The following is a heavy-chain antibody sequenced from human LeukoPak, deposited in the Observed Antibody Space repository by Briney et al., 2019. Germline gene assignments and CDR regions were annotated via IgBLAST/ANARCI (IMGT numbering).Heavy chain of an antibody. CDR2: VRHHGGAE. D-gene: IGHD5-12*01. Sequence: GGSLRLSCAASGFALSSYGMHWVRQAPGKDLEWVAFVRHHGGAEYYADSVKGRFTISRDNSENTLYLQINSLSAEDSGIYYCVRDEDLYSPTWYLFEDWGQGTLVTVSS. CDR1: GFALSSYG. V-gene: IGHV3-30*02. CDR3: VRDEDLYSPTWYLFED. J-gene: IGHJ4*02.